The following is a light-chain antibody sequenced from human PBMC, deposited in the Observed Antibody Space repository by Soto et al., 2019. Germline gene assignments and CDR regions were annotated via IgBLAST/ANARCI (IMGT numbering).Light chain of an antibody. V-gene: IGKV3D-20*02. CDR2: GAS. Sequence: EVVLTQSPGTLSLSAGERATLFCRASERVASNYLAWYQQKPGQAPRLLIYGASSRATGIPDRFSGSGSGTDFTLTISRLEPEDFALYYCQQGSNWPPLTFGGGTKVDIK. CDR1: ERVASNY. CDR3: QQGSNWPPLT. J-gene: IGKJ4*01.